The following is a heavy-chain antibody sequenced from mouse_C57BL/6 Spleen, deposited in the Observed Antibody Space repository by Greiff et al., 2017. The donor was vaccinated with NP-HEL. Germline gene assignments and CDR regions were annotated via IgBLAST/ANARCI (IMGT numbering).Heavy chain of an antibody. Sequence: VQLQESGAELARPGASVKMSCKASGYTFTSYTMHWVKQRPGQGLEWIGYINPSSGYTKYNQKFKDKATLTADKSSSTAYMQLSSLTSEDSAIYYCARWWLPTVVAYYAMDDWGQGTSVTVSS. CDR3: ARWWLPTVVAYYAMDD. D-gene: IGHD1-1*01. V-gene: IGHV1-4*01. J-gene: IGHJ4*01. CDR1: GYTFTSYT. CDR2: INPSSGYT.